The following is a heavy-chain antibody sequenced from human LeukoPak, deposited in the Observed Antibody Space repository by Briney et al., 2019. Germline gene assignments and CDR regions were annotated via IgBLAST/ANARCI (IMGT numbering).Heavy chain of an antibody. Sequence: GSLRLSCAVSGGSISSSSYYWGWIRQPPGKGLEWIGSIYYSGSTYYNPSLKSRVTISVDTSKNQFSLKLSSVTAADTAVYYCARTRYSSSWYDIIDYWGQGTLVTVSS. D-gene: IGHD6-13*01. CDR1: GGSISSSSYY. CDR2: IYYSGST. J-gene: IGHJ4*02. CDR3: ARTRYSSSWYDIIDY. V-gene: IGHV4-39*01.